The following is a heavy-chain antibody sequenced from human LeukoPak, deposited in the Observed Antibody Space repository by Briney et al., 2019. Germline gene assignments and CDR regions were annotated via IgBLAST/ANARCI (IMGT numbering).Heavy chain of an antibody. J-gene: IGHJ3*02. CDR3: AITNGYSSGWDSRAFDI. Sequence: RPGGSLRLSCAASGFTLDGYGMSWVRQAPGKGLEWVSGISWNGGSTDYADSVKGRFTISKDNAKNSLYLQMNSLRAEDTAVYYCAITNGYSSGWDSRAFDIWGQGTMVTVSS. CDR2: ISWNGGST. CDR1: GFTLDGYG. D-gene: IGHD6-19*01. V-gene: IGHV3-20*04.